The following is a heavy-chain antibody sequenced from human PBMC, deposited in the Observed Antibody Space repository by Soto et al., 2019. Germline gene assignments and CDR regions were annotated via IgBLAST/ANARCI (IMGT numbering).Heavy chain of an antibody. J-gene: IGHJ4*02. CDR1: GFSFSNYP. CDR3: TNYTFNCTSKPGAFEH. Sequence: GGSLRLSCATSGFSFSNYPMTWVRQAPGKGLEWVSTISARGDKTYYASSVKGRFTVSRDNSKNTLYLQMNTLGAEDTAVYYCTNYTFNCTSKPGAFEHWGQGTPVTVSS. D-gene: IGHD2-8*01. CDR2: ISARGDKT. V-gene: IGHV3-23*01.